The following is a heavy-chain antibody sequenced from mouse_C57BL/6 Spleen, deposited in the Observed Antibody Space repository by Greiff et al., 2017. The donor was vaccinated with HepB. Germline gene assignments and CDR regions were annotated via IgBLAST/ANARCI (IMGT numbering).Heavy chain of an antibody. V-gene: IGHV5-4*01. CDR3: AREGTMIRDWYFDV. J-gene: IGHJ1*03. CDR2: ISDGGSYT. Sequence: EVHLVESGGGLVKPGGSLKLSCAASGFTFSSYAMSWVRQTPEKRLEWVATISDGGSYTYYPDNVKGRFTISRDNAKNNLYLQMSHLKSEDTAMYYCAREGTMIRDWYFDVWGTGTTVTVSS. CDR1: GFTFSSYA. D-gene: IGHD2-4*01.